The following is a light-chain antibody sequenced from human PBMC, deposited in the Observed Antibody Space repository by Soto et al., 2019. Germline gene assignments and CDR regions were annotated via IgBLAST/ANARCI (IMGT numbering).Light chain of an antibody. V-gene: IGKV3-20*01. CDR2: DAS. CDR3: QHYGSAPFT. J-gene: IGKJ3*01. Sequence: EIVLTQSPGTLSLSPGERATLSCRASQSVTSSHLALYRQKPGQTPRLLLYDASRSPTGIPDRISGSGSGTYSTLTSSRLDPENFAVYYCQHYGSAPFTFGPGTKVDIK. CDR1: QSVTSSH.